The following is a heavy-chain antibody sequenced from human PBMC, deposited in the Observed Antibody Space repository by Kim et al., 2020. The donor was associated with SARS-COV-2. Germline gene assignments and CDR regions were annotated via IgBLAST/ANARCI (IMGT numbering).Heavy chain of an antibody. CDR3: ARGGRHITGVYYYYYMDV. Sequence: SRVTISVDTSKNQFSLKLSSVTAADTAVYYCARGGRHITGVYYYYYMDVWGKGTTVTVSS. V-gene: IGHV4-34*01. J-gene: IGHJ6*03. D-gene: IGHD3-10*01.